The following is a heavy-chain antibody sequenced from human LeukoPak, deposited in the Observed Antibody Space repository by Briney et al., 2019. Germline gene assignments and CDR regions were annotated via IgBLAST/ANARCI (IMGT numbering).Heavy chain of an antibody. CDR1: GGSIKSYY. D-gene: IGHD5-18*01. CDR3: ARVADRFGYNYGIDEYFDY. J-gene: IGHJ4*02. Sequence: SETLSLTCTVSGGSIKSYYWSWIRQPAGEGLERLGHIYASGTTNYNPSLHSRVTMSVDTSKNQFSLRLASVTAADTAVYYCARVADRFGYNYGIDEYFDYWGQGTLVTVSS. V-gene: IGHV4-4*07. CDR2: IYASGTT.